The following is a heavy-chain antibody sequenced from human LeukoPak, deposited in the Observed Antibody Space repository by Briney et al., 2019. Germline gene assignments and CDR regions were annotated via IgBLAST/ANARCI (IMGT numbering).Heavy chain of an antibody. Sequence: GGSLRLSCAGSGFIFNNYAMHWVRQPPGKGLEWVSGISWNSGSIDYADSVKGRFTISRDNAKNSLYLQMNSLRAEDTAVYYCARGDGYIDIFDYWGQGTLVTVSS. CDR2: ISWNSGSI. CDR1: GFIFNNYA. CDR3: ARGDGYIDIFDY. J-gene: IGHJ4*02. D-gene: IGHD5-24*01. V-gene: IGHV3-9*01.